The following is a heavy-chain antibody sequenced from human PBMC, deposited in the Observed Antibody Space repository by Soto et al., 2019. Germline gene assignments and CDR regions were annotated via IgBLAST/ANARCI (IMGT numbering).Heavy chain of an antibody. D-gene: IGHD6-19*01. J-gene: IGHJ4*02. CDR3: ARVVGGFRPWGSPWPYSSGWGRFDY. V-gene: IGHV4-34*01. Sequence: QVQLQQWGAGLLKPSETLSLTCAVYGGSFSGYYWSWIRQPPGKGLEWIGEINHSGSTNYNPSLRSRLHKPVATAQKQFALKLGSGTAADTAGYYCARVVGGFRPWGSPWPYSSGWGRFDYWGQGTLVTVSS. CDR1: GGSFSGYY. CDR2: INHSGST.